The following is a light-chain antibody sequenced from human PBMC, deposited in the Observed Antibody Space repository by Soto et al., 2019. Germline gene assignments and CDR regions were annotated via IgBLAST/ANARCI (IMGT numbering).Light chain of an antibody. Sequence: QSVLTQPPSASGTPGQRVTISCSGSSSNIGSNYVYWYQQLPGTAPKLLIYRNNQRPSGVPDRFSGSKSGTSASLAISGLRSEDEADYYCAAWDASLSGYVFGTGTKFTVL. CDR1: SSNIGSNY. V-gene: IGLV1-47*01. CDR2: RNN. J-gene: IGLJ1*01. CDR3: AAWDASLSGYV.